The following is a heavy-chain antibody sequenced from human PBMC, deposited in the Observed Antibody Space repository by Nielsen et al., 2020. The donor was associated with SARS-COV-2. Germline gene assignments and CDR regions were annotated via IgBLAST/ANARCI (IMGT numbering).Heavy chain of an antibody. CDR3: ARSEGPYKYFDP. J-gene: IGHJ5*02. CDR1: EFTFSSYA. D-gene: IGHD5-24*01. V-gene: IGHV3-23*01. CDR2: ISGRGGST. Sequence: GESLKISCAASEFTFSSYAMGWVRQAPGKGLEWVSFISGRGGSTYYADSVKGRFTISRDNAKNTLYLQMNSLRAEDTAVYYCARSEGPYKYFDPWGQGTLVTVSS.